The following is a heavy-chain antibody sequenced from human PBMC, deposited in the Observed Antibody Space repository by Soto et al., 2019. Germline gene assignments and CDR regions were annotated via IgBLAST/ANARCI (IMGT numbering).Heavy chain of an antibody. V-gene: IGHV4-39*01. Sequence: PSETLSLTCTVSGGSISSSNYYWGWIRQPPGKGLEWIGSIYYSGSTYYNPTLKSRVTISVDTSKNQFSLKLSSVTAADTAVYYCARQSLDCSGGSCYTYYFDYWGQGTLVTVS. CDR3: ARQSLDCSGGSCYTYYFDY. CDR2: IYYSGST. D-gene: IGHD2-15*01. CDR1: GGSISSSNYY. J-gene: IGHJ4*02.